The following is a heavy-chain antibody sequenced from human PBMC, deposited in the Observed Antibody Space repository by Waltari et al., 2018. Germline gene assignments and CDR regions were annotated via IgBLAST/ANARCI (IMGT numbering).Heavy chain of an antibody. CDR3: ARDRGSSWYRVGFDY. V-gene: IGHV3-21*01. CDR1: GFTFSSYT. D-gene: IGHD6-13*01. Sequence: EVQLVESGGGLVKPGGSLRLSCAAPGFTFSSYTMNWVRQAPGKGLEWVSSITSSSTYIYYADSVKGRFTISRDNAKNSLYLQMNSLTAEDTAVYYCARDRGSSWYRVGFDYWGQGTLVTVSS. CDR2: ITSSSTYI. J-gene: IGHJ4*02.